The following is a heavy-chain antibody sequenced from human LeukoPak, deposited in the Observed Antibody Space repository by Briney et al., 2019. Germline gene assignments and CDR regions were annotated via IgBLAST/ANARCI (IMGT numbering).Heavy chain of an antibody. Sequence: GGFLRLSCAASGFTFSDYYMSWIRQAPGKGLEWVSYISHRVSDVQYADSVKGRFTISRDNAKNSLYLQMNSLRAEDTAVYYCAREEREDYGDYAIDYWGQGTLVTVSS. V-gene: IGHV3-11*04. CDR1: GFTFSDYY. D-gene: IGHD4-17*01. CDR3: AREEREDYGDYAIDY. CDR2: ISHRVSDV. J-gene: IGHJ4*02.